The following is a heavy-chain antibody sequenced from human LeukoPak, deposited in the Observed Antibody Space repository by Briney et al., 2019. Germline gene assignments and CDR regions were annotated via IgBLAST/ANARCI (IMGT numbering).Heavy chain of an antibody. CDR3: VSYYGDYKPDWFDP. V-gene: IGHV3-53*01. CDR2: IYSGGST. CDR1: GFTVSSNY. J-gene: IGHJ5*02. Sequence: PGGSLRLSCAASGFTVSSNYMSWVRQAPGKGLEWVSVIYSGGSTYYADSVKGRFTISRDNSKNTLYLQMNSLRAEDTAVYYCVSYYGDYKPDWFDPWGQGTLVTVSS. D-gene: IGHD4-17*01.